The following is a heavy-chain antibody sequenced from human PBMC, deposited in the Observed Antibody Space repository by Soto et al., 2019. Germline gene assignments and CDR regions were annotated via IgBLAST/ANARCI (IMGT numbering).Heavy chain of an antibody. Sequence: GGSLRLSCAASGFTFSRSAMHWVRQASGKGLEWVGRIRSKANSYATAYAASVKGRFTISRDDSKNTAYLQMNSLKTEDTAVYYCTRLVGQQLPNYYYYGMDVWGQGTTVTVSS. CDR3: TRLVGQQLPNYYYYGMDV. V-gene: IGHV3-73*01. D-gene: IGHD6-13*01. CDR2: IRSKANSYAT. J-gene: IGHJ6*02. CDR1: GFTFSRSA.